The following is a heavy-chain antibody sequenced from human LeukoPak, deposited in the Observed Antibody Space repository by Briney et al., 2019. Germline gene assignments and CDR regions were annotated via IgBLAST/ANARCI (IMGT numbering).Heavy chain of an antibody. V-gene: IGHV1-46*01. CDR3: ARHYGP. CDR2: INPSGGRT. J-gene: IGHJ5*02. Sequence: ASVKISCKASGYTFTSYYMHWVRQAPGQGLEWMGIINPSGGRTSYTQKFQGRVTMTRDTSPSTAYMEVSSLRSEDTAVYYCARHYGPWGQGTLVAVSS. CDR1: GYTFTSYY. D-gene: IGHD3-16*01.